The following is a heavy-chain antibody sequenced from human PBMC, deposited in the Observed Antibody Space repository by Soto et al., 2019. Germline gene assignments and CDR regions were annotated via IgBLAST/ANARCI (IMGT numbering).Heavy chain of an antibody. D-gene: IGHD1-26*01. J-gene: IGHJ6*02. CDR3: AMLNSGSYSYHGMDV. V-gene: IGHV3-23*01. CDR1: GFTFSSYA. Sequence: EVQLLESGGDLVQPGGSLRLSCAASGFTFSSYAMNWVRQAPGKGLEWVSAISGSGGNTFYADSVKGRFTISRDNSKNTLLLQRHSLRAEDTAIYYCAMLNSGSYSYHGMDVWGQGTTVTVSS. CDR2: ISGSGGNT.